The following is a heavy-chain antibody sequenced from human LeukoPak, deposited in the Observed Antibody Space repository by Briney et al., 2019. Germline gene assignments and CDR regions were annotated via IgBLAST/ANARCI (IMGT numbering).Heavy chain of an antibody. D-gene: IGHD3-16*01. CDR3: AKDVRLGELYWFDP. CDR1: GFTFSSYG. Sequence: GRSLRLSCAASGFTFSSYGMHWVRQAPGKGLEWVAVIVYDGSNKYYADSVKGRFTISRDISKNTLYLQMNSLRAEDTAVYYCAKDVRLGELYWFDPWGQGTLVTVSS. V-gene: IGHV3-30*18. CDR2: IVYDGSNK. J-gene: IGHJ5*02.